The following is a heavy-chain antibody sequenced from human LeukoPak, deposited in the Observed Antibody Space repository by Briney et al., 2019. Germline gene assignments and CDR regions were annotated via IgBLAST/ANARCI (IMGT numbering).Heavy chain of an antibody. CDR3: ARADYDSSGYQSWYFDL. CDR1: GFSFSTYE. CDR2: ISSRRTYI. J-gene: IGHJ2*01. D-gene: IGHD3-22*01. Sequence: GGSLRLSCEDSGFSFSTYEMNWVRQAPGKGLEWVSSISSRRTYIYNADSVKGRFTISRDNAKNSLYLQMNSLRAEDTAVYYCARADYDSSGYQSWYFDLWGRGTLVTVSS. V-gene: IGHV3-21*01.